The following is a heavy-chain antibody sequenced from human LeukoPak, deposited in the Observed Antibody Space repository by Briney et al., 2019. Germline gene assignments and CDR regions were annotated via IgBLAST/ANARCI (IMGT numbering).Heavy chain of an antibody. Sequence: PSETLSLTCAVYGGSFSGYYWSWIRQPPGKGLEWIGEINHSGSTNYNPSLKSRVTISVDRSKNQFSLKLSSVTAADTAVYYCATQNPGLVVPAAPFDYWGQGTLVTVSS. V-gene: IGHV4-34*01. CDR1: GGSFSGYY. D-gene: IGHD2-2*01. CDR2: INHSGST. CDR3: ATQNPGLVVPAAPFDY. J-gene: IGHJ4*02.